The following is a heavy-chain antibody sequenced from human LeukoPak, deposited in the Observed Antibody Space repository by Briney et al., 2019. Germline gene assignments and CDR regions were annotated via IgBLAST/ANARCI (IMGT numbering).Heavy chain of an antibody. CDR2: ISYDGSNK. CDR1: GFTFSSYA. CDR3: AKEGSYYDSSGYYHYFEY. J-gene: IGHJ4*02. V-gene: IGHV3-30*04. D-gene: IGHD3-22*01. Sequence: PGGSLRLSCAASGFTFSSYAMHWVRQAPGKWLEWVAVISYDGSNKYYADSVKGRFTISRDNSKNTLYLQMNSLRAEDTAVYYCAKEGSYYDSSGYYHYFEYWGQGTLVTVSS.